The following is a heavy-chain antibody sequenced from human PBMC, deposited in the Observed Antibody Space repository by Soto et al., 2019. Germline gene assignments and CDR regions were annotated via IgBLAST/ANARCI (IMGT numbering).Heavy chain of an antibody. J-gene: IGHJ6*02. D-gene: IGHD1-1*01. CDR2: IYPSDSYT. Sequence: GESLRISCKGSGYRFALYWIGWVRQMPGKDLEWMGIIYPSDSYTNYSPSFQGHVTISADKSISTAYLQWSSLKASDTAMYYCARHGIPHGMDVWGQGTTVTVSS. CDR3: ARHGIPHGMDV. V-gene: IGHV5-10-1*01. CDR1: GYRFALYW.